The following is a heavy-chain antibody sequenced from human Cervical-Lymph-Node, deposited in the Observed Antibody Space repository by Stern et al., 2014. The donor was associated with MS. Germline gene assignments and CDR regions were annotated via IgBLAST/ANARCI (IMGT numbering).Heavy chain of an antibody. CDR1: GGTFSSYR. V-gene: IGHV1-69*01. Sequence: QMHLVQSGAEVKKPGSSVKVSCKVSGGTFSSYRITWVRKAPGQGLEWMGGITPIFGTANYAQKFQERVTITADESTSTAYMELSSLRSEDTAVYFCARRDGTSSRNGLAYWGQGTLVTVSS. J-gene: IGHJ4*02. CDR3: ARRDGTSSRNGLAY. CDR2: ITPIFGTA. D-gene: IGHD6-13*01.